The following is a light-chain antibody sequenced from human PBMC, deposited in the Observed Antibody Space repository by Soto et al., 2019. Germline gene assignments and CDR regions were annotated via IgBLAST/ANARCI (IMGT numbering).Light chain of an antibody. CDR3: QHNYGTTGT. J-gene: IGKJ1*01. CDR2: GAH. CDR1: QSISRY. Sequence: DIQLTQSPSSLSASVGDRITITCRSSQSISRYLNWYQQRPGTAPKVLIFGAHSLKSGVPCRFSGKASGTEFTLNISSLQPEDCATYYCQHNYGTTGTFGQGTKVDVK. V-gene: IGKV1-39*01.